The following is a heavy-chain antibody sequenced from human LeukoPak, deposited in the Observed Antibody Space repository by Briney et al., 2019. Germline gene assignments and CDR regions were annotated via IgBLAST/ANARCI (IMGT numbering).Heavy chain of an antibody. D-gene: IGHD6-19*01. CDR3: ASFETVAAKPFDY. CDR1: GFTFSSYS. V-gene: IGHV3-21*01. CDR2: ISSESTYI. J-gene: IGHJ4*02. Sequence: PGGSLRLACAASGFTFSSYSMTWVRQAPGKGLGWVSSISSESTYIFYADSVKGRFTISRDNAKNSLYLQMNSLRAEDTAVYYCASFETVAAKPFDYWGQGTLVTVSS.